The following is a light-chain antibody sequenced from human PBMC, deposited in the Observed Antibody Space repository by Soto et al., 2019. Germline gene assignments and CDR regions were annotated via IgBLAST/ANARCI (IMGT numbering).Light chain of an antibody. CDR2: DVS. CDR1: SSDVGDYTY. Sequence: QSALTQPASVSGSPGQSITISCTGTSSDVGDYTYVSWYQHHPGKAPKLMIYDVSNRPSGVSYRFSGSKSGNTASLTISGLQAEDEADYYCASYTTSTSRAFGGGIQLTVL. CDR3: ASYTTSTSRA. V-gene: IGLV2-14*03. J-gene: IGLJ2*01.